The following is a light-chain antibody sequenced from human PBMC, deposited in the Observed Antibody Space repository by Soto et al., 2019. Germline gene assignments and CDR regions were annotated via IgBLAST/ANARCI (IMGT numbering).Light chain of an antibody. CDR2: DAS. J-gene: IGKJ1*01. CDR1: SSVSSY. Sequence: EIVLTQSPATLSLSPGERASLSCRASSSVSSYLAWYQQKPGQAPRLLIYDASNRATGIPARFSGSGSGTDFTLTISSLEPEDFAVYYCQHRSNWPWTFGQETKVEIK. V-gene: IGKV3-11*01. CDR3: QHRSNWPWT.